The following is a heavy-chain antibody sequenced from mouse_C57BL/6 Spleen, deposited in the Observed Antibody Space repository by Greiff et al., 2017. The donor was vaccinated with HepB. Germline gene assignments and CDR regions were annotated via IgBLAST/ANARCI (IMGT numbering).Heavy chain of an antibody. CDR1: GFTFSDYG. J-gene: IGHJ4*01. D-gene: IGHD2-1*01. Sequence: EVKLVESGGGLVKPGGSLQLSCAASGFTFSDYGMHWVRQAPEKGLEWVAYISSGSSTIYYADTVKGRFTISRDNSKNTLFLQMTSLRSEDTAMYYCARDYGKGYAMDYWGQGTSVTVSS. CDR3: ARDYGKGYAMDY. CDR2: ISSGSSTI. V-gene: IGHV5-17*01.